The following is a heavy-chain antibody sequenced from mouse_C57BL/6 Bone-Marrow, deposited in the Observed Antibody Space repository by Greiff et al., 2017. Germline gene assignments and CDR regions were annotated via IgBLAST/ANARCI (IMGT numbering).Heavy chain of an antibody. Sequence: VKLVESGPGLVAPSQSLSITCTVSGFSFTSYGVSWVRQLPGKGLEWLGDIWGDGSTNYHSALISRLSTSKDNSMSQSCLKLDGLETDDTATDCCARGYGVFDYWGKGTTLTVSS. J-gene: IGHJ2*01. D-gene: IGHD2-2*01. V-gene: IGHV2-3*01. CDR2: IWGDGST. CDR3: ARGYGVFDY. CDR1: GFSFTSYG.